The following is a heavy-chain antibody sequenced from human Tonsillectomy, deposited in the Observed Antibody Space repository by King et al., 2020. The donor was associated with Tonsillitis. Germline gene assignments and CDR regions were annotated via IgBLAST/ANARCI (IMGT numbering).Heavy chain of an antibody. D-gene: IGHD5-18*01. CDR3: AKDIGGCRIQLWTFDY. CDR1: GFTFDDYA. J-gene: IGHJ4*02. CDR2: ISWNSGSI. Sequence: VQLVESGGGLVQPGRSLRLSCAASGFTFDDYAMHWVRQAPGKGLEWVSGISWNSGSIGYADSVKGRFTISRDNAKNSLYLQMNSLKAEDTALYYCAKDIGGCRIQLWTFDYWGQGTLVTVSS. V-gene: IGHV3-9*01.